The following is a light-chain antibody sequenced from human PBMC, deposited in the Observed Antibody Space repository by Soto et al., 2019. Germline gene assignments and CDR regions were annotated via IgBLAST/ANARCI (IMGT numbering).Light chain of an antibody. V-gene: IGKV1-5*01. J-gene: IGKJ1*01. CDR1: QSISNW. CDR3: KQLNSYPWT. CDR2: AAS. Sequence: DIQITQSPSTLSAAVGDRVTITCRASQSISNWLAWYEQKPGKAPKLLVYAASTLQSGVPSRFSGSGSGTEFTLTISSLQPEDFATYYCKQLNSYPWTFGQGTKVDIK.